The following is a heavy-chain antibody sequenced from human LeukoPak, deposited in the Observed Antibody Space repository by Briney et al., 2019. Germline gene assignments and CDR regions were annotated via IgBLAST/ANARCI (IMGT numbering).Heavy chain of an antibody. J-gene: IGHJ4*02. CDR1: GFTFSGYS. CDR3: ARDMWLWPD. Sequence: PGGSLRLSCAASGFTFSGYSMNWVRQAPGNGLEWVSYITSSSSAIYYADSVKGRFTISRDNAKNSLYLQMNSLRAEDTAVYYCARDMWLWPDWGQGTLVTVSS. V-gene: IGHV3-48*01. D-gene: IGHD6-19*01. CDR2: ITSSSSAI.